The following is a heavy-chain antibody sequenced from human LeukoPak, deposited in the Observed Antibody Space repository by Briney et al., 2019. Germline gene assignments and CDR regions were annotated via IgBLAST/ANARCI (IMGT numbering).Heavy chain of an antibody. V-gene: IGHV1-2*02. D-gene: IGHD1-26*01. CDR2: INPNSGGT. CDR1: GYTFTGYY. J-gene: IGHJ6*03. CDR3: ARGVGATISYYHYYIGV. Sequence: ASVKVSCKASGYTFTGYYMHWVRQAPGQGLEWMGWINPNSGGTNYAQKFQGRVTMTRDTSISTAYMELSRLRSDDTAVYYCARGVGATISYYHYYIGVWGKGTTVTVSS.